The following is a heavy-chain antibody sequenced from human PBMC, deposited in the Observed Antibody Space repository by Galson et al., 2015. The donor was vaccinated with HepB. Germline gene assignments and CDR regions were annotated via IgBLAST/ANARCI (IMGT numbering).Heavy chain of an antibody. D-gene: IGHD6-19*01. Sequence: SLRLSCAASGFTFSSYGTHWVRQAPGKGLEWVSYISNSGSAIYYADSVQGRFTISRDNAENSLYLLMNSLRDDDTAVYYCARSRGWFGYWGQGTLVTVSS. CDR1: GFTFSSYG. J-gene: IGHJ4*02. CDR2: ISNSGSAI. CDR3: ARSRGWFGY. V-gene: IGHV3-48*02.